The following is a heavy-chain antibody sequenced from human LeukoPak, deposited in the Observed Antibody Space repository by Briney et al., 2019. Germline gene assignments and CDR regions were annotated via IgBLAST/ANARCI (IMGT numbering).Heavy chain of an antibody. J-gene: IGHJ6*03. V-gene: IGHV3-21*01. CDR3: VRGSLASGVVVYYYYYLDV. Sequence: GGSLRLSCAASGFTFRNYNMNWVRQAPGKGLEWVSSINSSSGYIYYADSVKGRFTISRDNAKNSLYLQMNSLRAEDTAVYYCVRGSLASGVVVYYYYYLDVWGKGTTVTVSS. CDR1: GFTFRNYN. CDR2: INSSSGYI. D-gene: IGHD3-3*01.